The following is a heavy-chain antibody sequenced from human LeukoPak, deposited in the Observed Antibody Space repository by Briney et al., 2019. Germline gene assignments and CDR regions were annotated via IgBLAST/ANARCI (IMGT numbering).Heavy chain of an antibody. Sequence: PSETLSLTCTVSGGSISSYYWSWIRQPPGKGLDWIGYISYSGSTNYNPSLKSPVTISLDTSKNQFSLKLTSVTAADTAVYHCARDLSVPGSSDWSHNWFDPWGQGTLVTVSS. J-gene: IGHJ5*02. V-gene: IGHV4-59*01. CDR3: ARDLSVPGSSDWSHNWFDP. D-gene: IGHD6-19*01. CDR1: GGSISSYY. CDR2: ISYSGST.